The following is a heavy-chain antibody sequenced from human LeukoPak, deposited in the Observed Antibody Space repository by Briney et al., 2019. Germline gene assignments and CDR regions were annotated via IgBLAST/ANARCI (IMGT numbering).Heavy chain of an antibody. CDR3: ARGPLSLFDY. CDR1: GGSNY. V-gene: IGHV4-59*01. CDR2: IHYSGST. Sequence: LETLSLTCTVSGGSNYWTWIRQAPGKGLEWIAYIHYSGSTNYNPSLKSRVTISVDTSRNQFSLKLSSVTAADTAVYYCARGPLSLFDYWGQETLVTVSS. J-gene: IGHJ4*02. D-gene: IGHD3-16*01.